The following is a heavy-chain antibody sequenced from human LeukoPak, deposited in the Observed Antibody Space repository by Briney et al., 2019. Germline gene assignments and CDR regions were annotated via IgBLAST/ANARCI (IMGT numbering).Heavy chain of an antibody. Sequence: PGGSLRLSCAASGFIFSSHWMSWVRQAPGKGLEWVSYISSSSSTIYYADSVKGRFTISRGNAKNSLYLQMNSLRAEDTAVYYCARGSTYYDSSGQVPFDYWGQGTLVIVSS. CDR3: ARGSTYYDSSGQVPFDY. J-gene: IGHJ4*02. D-gene: IGHD3-22*01. CDR2: ISSSSSTI. V-gene: IGHV3-48*01. CDR1: GFIFSSHW.